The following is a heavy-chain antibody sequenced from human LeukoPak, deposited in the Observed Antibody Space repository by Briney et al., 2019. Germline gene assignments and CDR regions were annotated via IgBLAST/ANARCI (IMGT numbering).Heavy chain of an antibody. J-gene: IGHJ4*02. Sequence: SETLSLTCAVYGGSFSGYYWSWIRQPPGKGLEWIGEINHSGSTNYNPSPKSRVTISVDTSKNQFSLKLSSVTAADTAVYYCARAPQRKYCSGGSCYSGRHFDYWGQGTLVTVSS. CDR3: ARAPQRKYCSGGSCYSGRHFDY. V-gene: IGHV4-34*01. CDR2: INHSGST. CDR1: GGSFSGYY. D-gene: IGHD2-15*01.